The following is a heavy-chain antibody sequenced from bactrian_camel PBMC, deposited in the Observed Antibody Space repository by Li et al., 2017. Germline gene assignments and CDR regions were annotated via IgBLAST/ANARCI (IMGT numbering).Heavy chain of an antibody. V-gene: IGHV3S53*01. D-gene: IGHD3*01. J-gene: IGHJ4*01. CDR2: ISADGTT. CDR3: AADQAVLLELPDGTCPGPHNY. CDR1: GYTYSTYC. Sequence: HVQLVESGGGSVQAGGSLRLSCATYGYTYSTYCMGWYRQGTGHECDLVSSISADGTTYYAESVKGRFTISQDNAKTTVFLQMDSLKPEDTAVYFCAADQAVLLELPDGTCPGPHNYWGRGTQVTVS.